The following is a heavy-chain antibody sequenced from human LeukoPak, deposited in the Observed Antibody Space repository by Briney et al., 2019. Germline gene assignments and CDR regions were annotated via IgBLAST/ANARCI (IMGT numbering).Heavy chain of an antibody. J-gene: IGHJ4*02. Sequence: GGSLRLSCAASGFTFSSYGMHWVRQAPGKGLEWVAVIWYDGSNKYYADSVKGRFTISRDNSKNTLYLQMNSLRAEDTAVYYCARSQTTVAPAAMGYWGQGTLATVSS. V-gene: IGHV3-33*01. D-gene: IGHD2-2*01. CDR1: GFTFSSYG. CDR3: ARSQTTVAPAAMGY. CDR2: IWYDGSNK.